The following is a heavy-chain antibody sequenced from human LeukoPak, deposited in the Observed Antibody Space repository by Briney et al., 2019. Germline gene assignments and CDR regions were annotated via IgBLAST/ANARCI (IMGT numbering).Heavy chain of an antibody. D-gene: IGHD3-10*01. J-gene: IGHJ6*03. CDR3: ARQGMDVDYYYYMDV. Sequence: GGCLRLSCAASGFTFISYWMSWVRQAPGKGLEWVANIKQDGSEKYYVDSVKGRFTISRDNAKNSLYLQMNSLRAEDTAVYYCARQGMDVDYYYYMDVWGKGTTVTVSS. V-gene: IGHV3-7*01. CDR2: IKQDGSEK. CDR1: GFTFISYW.